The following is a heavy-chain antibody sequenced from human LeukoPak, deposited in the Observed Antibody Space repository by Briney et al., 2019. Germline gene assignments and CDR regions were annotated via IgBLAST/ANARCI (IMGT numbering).Heavy chain of an antibody. D-gene: IGHD5-18*01. J-gene: IGHJ4*02. CDR1: GFTFSSYS. V-gene: IGHV3-21*01. CDR3: ARDLFGLRMVTNWSDFDY. CDR2: ISSSSSYI. Sequence: EPGGSLRLSCAASGFTFSSYSMNWVRQAPGKGLEWVSSISSSSSYIYYADSVKGRFTISRDNAKNSLYLQMNSLRAEDTAVYYCARDLFGLRMVTNWSDFDYWGQGTLVTVSS.